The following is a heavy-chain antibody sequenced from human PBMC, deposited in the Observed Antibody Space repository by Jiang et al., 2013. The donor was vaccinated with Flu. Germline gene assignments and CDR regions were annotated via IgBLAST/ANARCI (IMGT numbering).Heavy chain of an antibody. D-gene: IGHD2-2*02. J-gene: IGHJ4*02. CDR1: GYSFTNYW. Sequence: GAEVKKPGESLRISCKGSGYSFTNYWIGWVRQMPGKGLEWMGIIYPGDSDARYSPSLQGQVTISADKSVSTAYLQWSSLEASDTAIYYCARQGCEGTSCHTIDYWGQGSPGPPSPQ. V-gene: IGHV5-51*01. CDR2: IYPGDSDA. CDR3: ARQGCEGTSCHTIDY.